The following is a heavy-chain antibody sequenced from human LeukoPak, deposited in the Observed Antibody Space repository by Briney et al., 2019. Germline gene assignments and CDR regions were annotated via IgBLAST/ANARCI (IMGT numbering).Heavy chain of an antibody. CDR3: ARSSLKLWTYDS. CDR1: GFXFSTYG. J-gene: IGHJ5*02. V-gene: IGHV3-33*01. D-gene: IGHD3-16*01. Sequence: GRSLRLSCAASGFXFSTYGMHWVRQAPGKGLEWVAVIWNDGSNKYYADSVKGRFTISRDNSKNTLYLQMNSLRAEDTAVYYCARSSLKLWTYDSWGQGTLVTVSS. CDR2: IWNDGSNK.